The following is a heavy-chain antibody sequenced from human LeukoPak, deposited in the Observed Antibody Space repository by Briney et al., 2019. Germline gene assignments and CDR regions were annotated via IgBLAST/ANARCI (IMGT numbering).Heavy chain of an antibody. CDR1: GGSINTDNYY. CDR2: IHHTGTT. J-gene: IGHJ5*02. Sequence: SETLSLTCTVSGGSINTDNYYWSWIRQSPVKGLEWIGYIHHTGTTYYNPSLRSRVSISVFTSNNQFSLTLISVTAADTAVYYCARNLVPYFGELDPWGRGTLVTVSS. CDR3: ARNLVPYFGELDP. V-gene: IGHV4-31*03. D-gene: IGHD3-10*01.